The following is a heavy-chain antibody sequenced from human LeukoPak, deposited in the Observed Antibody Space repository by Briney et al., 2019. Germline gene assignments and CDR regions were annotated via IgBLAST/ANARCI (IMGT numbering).Heavy chain of an antibody. Sequence: GGSLRLSCAASGFTLSSYAMSWVRQAPGKGLEWVSAISGSGGSTYYADSVKGRFTISRDNSKNTLYLQMNSLRAEDTAVYYCAKGWELFPTLLSYWGQGTLVTVSS. CDR2: ISGSGGST. J-gene: IGHJ4*02. D-gene: IGHD1-26*01. V-gene: IGHV3-23*01. CDR3: AKGWELFPTLLSY. CDR1: GFTLSSYA.